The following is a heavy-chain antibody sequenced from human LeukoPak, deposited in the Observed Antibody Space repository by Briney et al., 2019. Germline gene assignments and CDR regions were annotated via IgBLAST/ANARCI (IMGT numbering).Heavy chain of an antibody. CDR1: GYTFTDYY. J-gene: IGHJ4*02. CDR3: ARSRYSNSWLFDY. V-gene: IGHV1-2*02. CDR2: INPNSGGT. D-gene: IGHD6-13*01. Sequence: ASVKVSCKASGYTFTDYYMHWVRQAPGQGLEWMGWINPNSGGTNYAQKFQGRVTMTRDTSISTAYMEVSRLRSDDTAVFYCARSRYSNSWLFDYWGQGTLVTVSS.